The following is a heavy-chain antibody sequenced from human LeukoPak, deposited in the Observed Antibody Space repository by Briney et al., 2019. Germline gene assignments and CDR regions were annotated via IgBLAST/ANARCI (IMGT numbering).Heavy chain of an antibody. CDR2: IKSDGSDT. J-gene: IGHJ3*02. CDR3: ARLPGYSGYDLSAFDI. V-gene: IGHV3-74*01. Sequence: PGRSLRLSCAASGITFSRYWMHWVRQAPGKGLVWVSRIKSDGSDTTYADSVKGRFTISRDNAKKTLYLQMNSLRAEDTAVYYCARLPGYSGYDLSAFDIWGQGTMVTVSS. CDR1: GITFSRYW. D-gene: IGHD5-12*01.